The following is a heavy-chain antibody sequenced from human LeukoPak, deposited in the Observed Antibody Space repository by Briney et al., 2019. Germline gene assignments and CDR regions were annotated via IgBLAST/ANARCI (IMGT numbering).Heavy chain of an antibody. CDR2: TYYRSKGDN. D-gene: IGHD3-22*01. CDR3: AREGHLNYYDSSGYYGRPVSFDY. Sequence: SQTLSLTCAISGDSVSNKNTAWNWIRQSPSRGLEWLGRTYYRSKGDNDYAVSVKSRITINPDTSKNQFSLQLNSVTPEDTAVYYCAREGHLNYYDSSGYYGRPVSFDYWGQGTLVTVSS. CDR1: GDSVSNKNTA. J-gene: IGHJ4*02. V-gene: IGHV6-1*01.